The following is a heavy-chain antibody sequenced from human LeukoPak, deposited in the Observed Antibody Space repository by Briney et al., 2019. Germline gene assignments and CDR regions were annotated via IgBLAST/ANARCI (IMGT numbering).Heavy chain of an antibody. D-gene: IGHD3/OR15-3a*01. CDR2: ISSSSSYI. Sequence: GGSLRLSCAASGFTFSSYSMNWVRQAPGKGLEWVSSISSSSSYIYYADSVKGRFTISRDNAKNSLYLQMNSLRAEDTAVYYCATTRGLWWFDPWGQGTLVTVSS. CDR3: ATTRGLWWFDP. CDR1: GFTFSSYS. V-gene: IGHV3-21*01. J-gene: IGHJ5*02.